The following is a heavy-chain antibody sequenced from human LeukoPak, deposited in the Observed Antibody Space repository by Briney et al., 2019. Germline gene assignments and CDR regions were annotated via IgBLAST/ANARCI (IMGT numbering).Heavy chain of an antibody. CDR3: ARGSDYYYYGLDV. CDR2: INHSGST. V-gene: IGHV4-34*01. Sequence: SETLTLTCAVYGGSFSGYYWSWIRQPPGKGLEWIGEINHSGSTNYNPSLKSRVTISVDTSKNQFSLKLSSVTAADTAVYYCARGSDYYYYGLDVWGQGTTVTVSS. CDR1: GGSFSGYY. J-gene: IGHJ6*02.